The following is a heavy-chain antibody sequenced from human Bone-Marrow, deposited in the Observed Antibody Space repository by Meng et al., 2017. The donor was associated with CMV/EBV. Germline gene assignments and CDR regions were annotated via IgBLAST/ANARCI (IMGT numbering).Heavy chain of an antibody. CDR1: GFTFSSYA. CDR3: ARVNWAAQYKWFDP. D-gene: IGHD2-15*01. J-gene: IGHJ5*01. V-gene: IGHV3-53*01. Sequence: GGSLRLSCAASGFTFSSYAMSWVRQAPGKGLEWVTALYSGGSTYYADSVKGRFTISRDNSKNILYLQIASLRADDTAVYYCARVNWAAQYKWFDPWGQGTLVTVSS. CDR2: LYSGGST.